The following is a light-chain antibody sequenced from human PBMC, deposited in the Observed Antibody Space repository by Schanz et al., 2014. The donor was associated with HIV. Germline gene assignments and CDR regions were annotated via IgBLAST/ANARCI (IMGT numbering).Light chain of an antibody. CDR3: QQLNSYPIT. CDR2: GAS. V-gene: IGKV3-15*01. CDR1: QSVSMN. J-gene: IGKJ5*01. Sequence: EIVMTQSPATLSVSPGERATLSCRASQSVSMNLAWYQQKHGQAPRLLIYGASTRATGIPARFSGSGSGTEFTLTISSLQPEDFATYYCQQLNSYPITFGQGTRLDIK.